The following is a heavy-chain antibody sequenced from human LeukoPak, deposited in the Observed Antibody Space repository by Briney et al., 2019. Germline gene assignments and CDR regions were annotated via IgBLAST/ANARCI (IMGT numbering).Heavy chain of an antibody. CDR1: GFTFSSYS. D-gene: IGHD6-19*01. Sequence: GGSLRLSCAASGFTFSSYSMNWVRQAPGKGLEWVSYISSGSNYIYYADSVRGRFAISRDDAKNSLYLQMNSLKTEDTAVYYCTTDPTSTPVAGPYYFDYWGQGTLVTVSS. CDR2: ISSGSNYI. CDR3: TTDPTSTPVAGPYYFDY. J-gene: IGHJ4*02. V-gene: IGHV3-21*03.